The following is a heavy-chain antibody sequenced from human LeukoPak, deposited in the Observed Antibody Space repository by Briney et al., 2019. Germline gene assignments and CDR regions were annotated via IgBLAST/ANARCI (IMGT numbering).Heavy chain of an antibody. D-gene: IGHD5/OR15-5a*01. V-gene: IGHV3-30*04. CDR2: ISDDGGRK. J-gene: IGHJ4*02. CDR1: GFTFSGYP. CDR3: VRGVYNNGNMNDY. Sequence: GGSLRLSCVASGFTFSGYPMHWVRQTPGKGLDWVAIISDDGGRKFYADSVEGRFTISRDDTKDTLFLQMNSLRAEDTALYYCVRGVYNNGNMNDYWGQGTPATVSS.